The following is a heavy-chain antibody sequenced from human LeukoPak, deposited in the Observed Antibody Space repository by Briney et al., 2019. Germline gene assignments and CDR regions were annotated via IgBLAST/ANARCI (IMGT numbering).Heavy chain of an antibody. Sequence: ASVKVSCKVSGYTLTELSMHWVRQAPGKGLEWMGGFDPEDGETIYAQKFQGRVTMTEDTSTDTAYMELSSLRSEDTAVYYCATDNHLGGSGSYNFDYWGQGTLVTVSS. CDR2: FDPEDGET. CDR1: GYTLTELS. J-gene: IGHJ4*02. D-gene: IGHD3-10*01. V-gene: IGHV1-24*01. CDR3: ATDNHLGGSGSYNFDY.